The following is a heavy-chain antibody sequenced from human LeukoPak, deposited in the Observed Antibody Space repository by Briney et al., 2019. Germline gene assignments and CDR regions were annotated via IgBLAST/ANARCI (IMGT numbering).Heavy chain of an antibody. V-gene: IGHV3-43*02. CDR3: AKDSGYTSGWYEYFQH. CDR2: LSGDGSST. Sequence: GSLRLSCAASGFTFDDSAMHWVRQAPGKGLEWVSLLSGDGSSTYYTDSVKGRFTISRDNSKNSLYLQMNSLTTEDTALYYCAKDSGYTSGWYEYFQHWGQGTLVTVSS. J-gene: IGHJ1*01. D-gene: IGHD6-19*01. CDR1: GFTFDDSA.